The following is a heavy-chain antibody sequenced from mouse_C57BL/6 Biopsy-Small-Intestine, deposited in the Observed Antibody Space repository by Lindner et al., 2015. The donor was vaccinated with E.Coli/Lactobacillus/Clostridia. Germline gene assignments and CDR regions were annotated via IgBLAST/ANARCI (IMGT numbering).Heavy chain of an antibody. CDR3: ARGTYYGNNFDY. Sequence: VQLQESGPELVKPGASVKMSCKASGYTFTDYNMHWVKQSHGKSLEWIGYINPNNGGTSYNQKFKGKATLTVNKSSSTAYMELRSLTSEDSAVYYCARGTYYGNNFDYWGQGTTLTVSS. CDR1: GYTFTDYN. V-gene: IGHV1-22*01. CDR2: INPNNGGT. D-gene: IGHD2-10*01. J-gene: IGHJ2*01.